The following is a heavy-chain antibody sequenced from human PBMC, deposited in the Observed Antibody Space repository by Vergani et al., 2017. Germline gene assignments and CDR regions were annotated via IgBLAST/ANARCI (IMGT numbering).Heavy chain of an antibody. CDR1: GFTFSSYW. V-gene: IGHV3-7*01. J-gene: IGHJ4*02. CDR3: ARGGIAVAGTGTRYFDY. D-gene: IGHD6-19*01. Sequence: EVQLVESGGGLVQPGGSLRLSCAASGFTFSSYWMSWVRQAPGKGLEWVANIKQDGSEKYYVDSVKGRFTISRDNAKNSLYLQMNSLRAEDTAVYYCARGGIAVAGTGTRYFDYWGQGTLVTVSS. CDR2: IKQDGSEK.